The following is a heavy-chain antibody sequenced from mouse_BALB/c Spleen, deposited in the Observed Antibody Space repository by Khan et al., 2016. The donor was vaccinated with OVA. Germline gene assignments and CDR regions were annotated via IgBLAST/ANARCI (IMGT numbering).Heavy chain of an antibody. V-gene: IGHV9-2-1*01. CDR2: INTETGEP. CDR1: TYTFTDYS. Sequence: QIQLVQSGPELKKPGETVKISCKTSTYTFTDYSMHWVEQAPGKGLKWMGWINTETGEPTYADDFKGRFAFSLETYASTAYLQINNLKNEDTTTYFCARHGSYMRKMDYWGQGTSVTVSS. J-gene: IGHJ4*01. CDR3: ARHGSYMRKMDY. D-gene: IGHD1-1*02.